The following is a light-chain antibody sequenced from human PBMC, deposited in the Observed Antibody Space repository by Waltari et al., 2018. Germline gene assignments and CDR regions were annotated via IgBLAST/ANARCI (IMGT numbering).Light chain of an antibody. CDR3: QQYDRPLPFT. J-gene: IGKJ4*01. Sequence: EIVLTQSPVTLSLSPGEGATLSCRASRSVGYNLAWYQQKPGQAPRLLVYGASTRATDIPDRFSGSGSGTDFTLTISRLAPEDFAEYYCQQYDRPLPFTFGGGTKVEI. V-gene: IGKV3-20*01. CDR2: GAS. CDR1: RSVGYN.